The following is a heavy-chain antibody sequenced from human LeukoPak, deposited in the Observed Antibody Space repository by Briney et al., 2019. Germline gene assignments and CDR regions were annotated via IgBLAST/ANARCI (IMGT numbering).Heavy chain of an antibody. V-gene: IGHV3-13*01. CDR1: GFTLSDND. Sequence: GGSLRLSCAASGFTLSDNDMHWVRQATGKGLEWVSAIGFGGDTYYAGSVKGRFTISRENAKNSLYLQIDSLRAGDTAVYYCARERISAAGYDALDIWGQGTMVTVSS. CDR3: ARERISAAGYDALDI. CDR2: IGFGGDT. J-gene: IGHJ3*02. D-gene: IGHD6-13*01.